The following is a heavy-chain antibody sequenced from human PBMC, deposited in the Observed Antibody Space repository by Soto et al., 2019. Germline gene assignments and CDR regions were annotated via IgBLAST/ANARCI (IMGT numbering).Heavy chain of an antibody. V-gene: IGHV4-59*01. J-gene: IGHJ4*02. CDR1: GVSITGSY. Sequence: PSETLSLTCSVSGVSITGSYWSWIRQPPGKTLEWIGYVYHSGTTTYNPSLKSRVSISVDTSKNQFSLRLTSVIAADTAVYYCARDMPYGAGILAGCDYWRQRILVTVSS. CDR3: ARDMPYGAGILAGCDY. CDR2: VYHSGTT. D-gene: IGHD6-19*01.